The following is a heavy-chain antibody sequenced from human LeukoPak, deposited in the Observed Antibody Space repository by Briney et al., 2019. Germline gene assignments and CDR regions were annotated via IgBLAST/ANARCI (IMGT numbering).Heavy chain of an antibody. CDR2: ISYDGSNK. V-gene: IGHV3-30*18. CDR1: GFTFISSG. J-gene: IGHJ4*02. Sequence: PGGPLRLSCSASGFTFISSGMHWVRQAPGKGLEWVAVISYDGSNKYYAAIVKGRFTISRDNSKNTLYLEMNSLRAEDTAGYYCAKDLPGLYWGQGTLVTVSS. CDR3: AKDLPGLY.